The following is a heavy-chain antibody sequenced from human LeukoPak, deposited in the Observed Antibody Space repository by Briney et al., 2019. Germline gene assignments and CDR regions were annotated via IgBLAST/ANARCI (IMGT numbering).Heavy chain of an antibody. V-gene: IGHV1-2*02. J-gene: IGHJ1*01. CDR2: INPNSGGT. Sequence: ASVKVSCKASGYTFTGYYMHWVRQAPGQGLEWMGWINPNSGGTNYAQKFQGRVTMTRDTSISTAYMELSRLRSDDTAVYYWARGNYYDSSGYYPEYFQHWGQGTLVTVSS. CDR1: GYTFTGYY. D-gene: IGHD3-22*01. CDR3: ARGNYYDSSGYYPEYFQH.